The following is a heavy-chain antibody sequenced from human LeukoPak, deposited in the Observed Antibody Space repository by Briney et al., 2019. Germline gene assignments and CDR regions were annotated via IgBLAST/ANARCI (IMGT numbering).Heavy chain of an antibody. J-gene: IGHJ4*02. CDR1: GYTFTGNY. CDR2: INPNSGGT. V-gene: IGHV1-2*02. Sequence: ASVKVSCKASGYTFTGNYMHWVRQAPGQGLEWMGWINPNSGGTNYAQKFQGRVTMTRDTSISTAYMELSRLRSDDTAVYYCARDLGYYYGSGSFDYWGQGTLVTVSS. CDR3: ARDLGYYYGSGSFDY. D-gene: IGHD3-10*01.